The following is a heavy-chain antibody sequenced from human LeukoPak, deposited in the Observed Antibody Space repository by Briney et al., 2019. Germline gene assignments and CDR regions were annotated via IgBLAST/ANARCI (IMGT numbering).Heavy chain of an antibody. CDR3: ATTITWYMEPFDF. V-gene: IGHV4-30-4*01. D-gene: IGHD1-1*01. CDR1: GGSISSGDYY. CDR2: IYYSGST. J-gene: IGHJ4*02. Sequence: SETLSLTCTVPGGSISSGDYYWSWIRQPPGKGLEWIGYIYYSGSTYYNPSLKSRVTISVDTSKNQFSLNLSSVTAADTAVYFCATTITWYMEPFDFWGQGSLVTVSS.